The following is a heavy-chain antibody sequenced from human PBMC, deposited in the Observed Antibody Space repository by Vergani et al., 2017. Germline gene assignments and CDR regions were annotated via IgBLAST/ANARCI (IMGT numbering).Heavy chain of an antibody. CDR1: GFTFSSYS. D-gene: IGHD6-6*01. CDR2: ISSSSSYI. Sequence: EVQLVESGGGLVKPGGSLRLSCAASGFTFSSYSMNWVRQAPGKGREWVSSISSSSSYIYYADSVKGRFTISRDNAKNSLYLQMNSLRAEDTAVYYCARVTGSSSSGYYWGQGTLVTVSS. CDR3: ARVTGSSSSGYY. J-gene: IGHJ4*02. V-gene: IGHV3-21*01.